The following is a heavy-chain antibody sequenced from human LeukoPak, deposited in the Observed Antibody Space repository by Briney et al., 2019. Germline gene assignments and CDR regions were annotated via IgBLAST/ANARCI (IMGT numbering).Heavy chain of an antibody. J-gene: IGHJ3*02. D-gene: IGHD2/OR15-2a*01. CDR3: ARERAGHVTYAFDI. CDR1: GGSISSSNW. V-gene: IGHV4-4*02. CDR2: IYYSGNT. Sequence: SGTLSLTCAVSGGSISSSNWWSWVRQPPGKRREWIGEIYYSGNTNYNLSLKSRVTISVDKSKNQFSLKLSAVTAADTAVYYCARERAGHVTYAFDIWGQGTMVTVSS.